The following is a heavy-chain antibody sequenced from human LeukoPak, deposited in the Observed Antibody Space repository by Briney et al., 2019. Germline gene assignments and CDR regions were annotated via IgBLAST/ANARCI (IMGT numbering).Heavy chain of an antibody. J-gene: IGHJ3*02. CDR1: GDTFTSYA. CDR2: INPNSGGT. Sequence: ASVTVSCKASGDTFTSYAISWVRQAPGQGLEWMGWINPNSGGTNYAQKFQGRVTMTRDTSISTAYMELSRLRSDDTAVYYCAREAPRYYYDSSGQGVAFDIWGQGTMVTVSS. CDR3: AREAPRYYYDSSGQGVAFDI. D-gene: IGHD3-22*01. V-gene: IGHV1-2*02.